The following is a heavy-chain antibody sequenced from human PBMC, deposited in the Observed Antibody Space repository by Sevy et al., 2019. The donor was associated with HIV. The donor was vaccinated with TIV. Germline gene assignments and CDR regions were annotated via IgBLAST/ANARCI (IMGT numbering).Heavy chain of an antibody. CDR1: GFTFSSHS. D-gene: IGHD6-19*01. J-gene: IGHJ4*02. Sequence: GGSLRLSCAASGFTFSSHSMNWVRQAPGKGLEWVSSITSSSYYIYYADSVKGRFTISRDNPKNSLYLQMNSLRAEDTAVYYCARVGTSSGLTPFDYWGQGTLVTVSS. V-gene: IGHV3-21*01. CDR3: ARVGTSSGLTPFDY. CDR2: ITSSSYYI.